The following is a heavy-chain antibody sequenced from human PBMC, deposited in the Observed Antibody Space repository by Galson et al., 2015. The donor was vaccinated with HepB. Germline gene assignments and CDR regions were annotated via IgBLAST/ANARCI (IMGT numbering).Heavy chain of an antibody. Sequence: SLRLSCAASGFSIRSHYMNWVRQAPGKGLEWVSLIHGGNNKYYPGAVKGRFGISRDDSMNTLYLEKNSLRAEDTAVYYCAQLGTGYWGQGILVTVSS. CDR1: GFSIRSHY. D-gene: IGHD3-16*01. CDR2: IHGGNNK. V-gene: IGHV3-53*01. J-gene: IGHJ4*02. CDR3: AQLGTGY.